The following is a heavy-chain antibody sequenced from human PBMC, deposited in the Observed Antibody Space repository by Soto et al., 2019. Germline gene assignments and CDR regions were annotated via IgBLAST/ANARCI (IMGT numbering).Heavy chain of an antibody. V-gene: IGHV5-51*01. CDR2: IYPAASDA. D-gene: IGHD3-16*02. J-gene: IGHJ4*02. CDR3: PRVLCIRPICYTGSRPFFDY. CDR1: GYKFSSYW. Sequence: GESLKISCKASGYKFSSYWIAWLRQVPGKGLEWMGVIYPAASDARYSPSFQGQVTISVDNSISTGYLQRSRLNASDTAMYYCPRVLCIRPICYTGSRPFFDYWGQGALVTVSS.